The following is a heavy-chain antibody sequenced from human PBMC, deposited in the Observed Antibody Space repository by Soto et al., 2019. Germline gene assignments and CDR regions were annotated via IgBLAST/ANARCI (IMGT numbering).Heavy chain of an antibody. D-gene: IGHD6-19*01. CDR2: IIPIFGTA. J-gene: IGHJ3*02. V-gene: IGHV1-69*01. CDR3: ARRIHSSAGSLRAFDI. CDR1: GGTFSSYA. Sequence: QVQLVQSGAEVKKPGSSVKVSCKASGGTFSSYAISWVRQAPGQGLEWMGGIIPIFGTANYAQKFQGRVTITADESTSTAYMERSSLRSEGTAVYYCARRIHSSAGSLRAFDIWGQGTMVTVSS.